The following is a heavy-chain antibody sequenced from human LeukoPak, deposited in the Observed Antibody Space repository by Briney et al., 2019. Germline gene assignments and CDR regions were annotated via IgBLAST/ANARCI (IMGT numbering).Heavy chain of an antibody. J-gene: IGHJ4*02. CDR1: GGSISSSSYY. Sequence: PSETLSLTCTVSGGSISSSSYYWGWIRQPPGKGLEWIGSIYYSGSTYYNPSLKSRVTISVDTSKNQFSLKLSSVTAADTAVYYCARQKYSGDLDYWGQGTLVTVSS. D-gene: IGHD1-26*01. V-gene: IGHV4-39*01. CDR3: ARQKYSGDLDY. CDR2: IYYSGST.